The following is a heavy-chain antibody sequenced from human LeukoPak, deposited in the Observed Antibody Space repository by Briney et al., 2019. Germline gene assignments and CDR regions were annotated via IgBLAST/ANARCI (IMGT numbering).Heavy chain of an antibody. V-gene: IGHV4-59*01. D-gene: IGHD3-10*01. Sequence: SETLSLTCTVSGGSISSYYWSWIRQPPGKGLEWIGYIYYSGSTNYNPSLKSRVTISVDTSKNQFSLKLSSVTAADTAVYYCARDLGEGYFDYWGQGTLVTVSS. J-gene: IGHJ4*02. CDR1: GGSISSYY. CDR3: ARDLGEGYFDY. CDR2: IYYSGST.